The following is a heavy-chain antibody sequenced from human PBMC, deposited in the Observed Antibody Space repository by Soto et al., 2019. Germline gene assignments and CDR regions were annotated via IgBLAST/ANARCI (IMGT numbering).Heavy chain of an antibody. CDR3: AKERGDGYNPIDS. Sequence: QVQLVESGGGVVQPGGSLRLSCAAPGFTFSSYGMEWVRQAPGKGLEWVAVISYNGGKEYYADSVKGRYTISRNNSNNTVSLQMNSQEAEDTAVYYCAKERGDGYNPIDSWGQGTLVTVSS. V-gene: IGHV3-30*18. CDR1: GFTFSSYG. CDR2: ISYNGGKE. J-gene: IGHJ4*02. D-gene: IGHD5-12*01.